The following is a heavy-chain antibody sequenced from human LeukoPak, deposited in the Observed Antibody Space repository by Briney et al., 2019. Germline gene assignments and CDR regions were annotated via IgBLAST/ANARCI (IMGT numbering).Heavy chain of an antibody. CDR3: AVYEGSPRLGYFQH. D-gene: IGHD5/OR15-5a*01. CDR2: IKQDGSEK. CDR1: GFTFSDFW. J-gene: IGHJ1*01. Sequence: PGGSLRLSCAGSGFTFSDFWMTWVRQAPGKGLEWVANIKQDGSEKYYVDSVKGRFTISRDNAKNSLYLQMNSLRAEDTAVYYCAVYEGSPRLGYFQHWGQGTLVTVSS. V-gene: IGHV3-7*01.